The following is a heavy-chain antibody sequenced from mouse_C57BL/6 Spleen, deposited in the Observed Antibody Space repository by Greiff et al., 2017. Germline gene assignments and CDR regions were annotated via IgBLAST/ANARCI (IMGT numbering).Heavy chain of an antibody. V-gene: IGHV1-62-2*01. D-gene: IGHD2-3*01. CDR1: GYTFTEYT. CDR3: ARHEEGDDGYSHYAMDY. CDR2: FYPGSGSI. Sequence: QVQLQQSGAELVKPGASVKLSCKASGYTFTEYTIHWVKQRSGQGLEWIGWFYPGSGSIKYNEKFKDKATLTADKSSSTVYMELSRLTSEDSAVYFCARHEEGDDGYSHYAMDYWGQGTSVTVSS. J-gene: IGHJ4*01.